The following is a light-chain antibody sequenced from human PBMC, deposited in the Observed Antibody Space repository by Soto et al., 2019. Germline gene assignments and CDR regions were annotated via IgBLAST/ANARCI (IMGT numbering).Light chain of an antibody. CDR3: QQIHSTSSYT. CDR1: QNIRNY. J-gene: IGKJ2*01. CDR2: AAS. Sequence: DIQMTQSPSSLSASVGDRVTITCRASQNIRNYLNWYQQRPGKTPNLLVYAASNLRSGVPSRFSGSGSETDFTRTISSLQPEDFGTYYCQQIHSTSSYTFGQGSRVDVK. V-gene: IGKV1-39*01.